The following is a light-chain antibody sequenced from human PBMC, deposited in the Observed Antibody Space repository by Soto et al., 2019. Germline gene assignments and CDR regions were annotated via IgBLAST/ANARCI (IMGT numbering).Light chain of an antibody. Sequence: DIQMTQSPSTLSGSVGDRVTITCRASQTISSWLAWYQQKPGKAPKLLIYAASTLQSGVPSRFSGSGSGTDFTLTISSLQPEDVATYYCQKYDSALGTFGQGTKVDIK. CDR1: QTISSW. CDR3: QKYDSALGT. V-gene: IGKV1-27*01. CDR2: AAS. J-gene: IGKJ1*01.